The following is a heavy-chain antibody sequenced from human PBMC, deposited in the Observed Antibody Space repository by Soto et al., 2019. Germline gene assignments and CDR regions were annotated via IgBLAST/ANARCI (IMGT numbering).Heavy chain of an antibody. V-gene: IGHV1-18*01. J-gene: IGHJ5*02. D-gene: IGHD3-3*01. CDR2: ISAYNGNT. Sequence: ASVKVSCEASGYTFTSYCISSVRHAPGQGLEWMGWISAYNGNTNYAQKLQGRVTMTTDTSTSTAYMELRSLRSDDTAVYYCARDRNYDFWSGPYWFDPWGQRTPVNRLL. CDR3: ARDRNYDFWSGPYWFDP. CDR1: GYTFTSYC.